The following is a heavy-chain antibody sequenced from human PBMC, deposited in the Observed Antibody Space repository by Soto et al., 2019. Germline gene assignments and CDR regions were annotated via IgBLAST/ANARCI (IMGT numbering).Heavy chain of an antibody. Sequence: ASVKLSCKASGYTFTSYGISWVRQAPGQGLEWMGWISAYNGNTNYAQKLQGRVTMTTDTSTSTAYMELRSLRSDDTAVYYCARDLGPYSGYDSENYWGQGTLVTVSS. CDR2: ISAYNGNT. CDR3: ARDLGPYSGYDSENY. CDR1: GYTFTSYG. D-gene: IGHD5-12*01. J-gene: IGHJ4*02. V-gene: IGHV1-18*01.